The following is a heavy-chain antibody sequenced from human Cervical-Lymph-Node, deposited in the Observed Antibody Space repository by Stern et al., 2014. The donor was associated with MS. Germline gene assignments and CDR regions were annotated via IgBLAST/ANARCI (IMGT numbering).Heavy chain of an antibody. D-gene: IGHD2-15*01. V-gene: IGHV1-69*11. CDR3: AREKSDCSGGSCFSSLDY. CDR1: GDTFSTHA. J-gene: IGHJ4*02. Sequence: QVKLVQSGAAVKKPGSSVKVSCKSSGDTFSTHAISWVRQAPGQGLERMGRIIPILDTTDYAQKFQGRLTIDADESTNTAYMELSSLTPDDTAVYYCAREKSDCSGGSCFSSLDYWGQGTLVTVSS. CDR2: IIPILDTT.